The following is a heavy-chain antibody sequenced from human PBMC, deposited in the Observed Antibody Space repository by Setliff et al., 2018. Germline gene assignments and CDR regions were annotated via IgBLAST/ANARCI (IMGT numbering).Heavy chain of an antibody. D-gene: IGHD2-15*01. J-gene: IGHJ6*03. V-gene: IGHV4-59*11. CDR1: GASINNHY. CDR3: SRAPGRQDYHYMEL. CDR2: VSHSGST. Sequence: LSLTCTVSGASINNHYWAWIRQPPGKGLEWIGYVSHSGSTEYNPSLRSRVTVSVDTSRIHFSLKLRSVTAAGTAVHYCSRAPGRQDYHYMELWGKGTTVTVSS.